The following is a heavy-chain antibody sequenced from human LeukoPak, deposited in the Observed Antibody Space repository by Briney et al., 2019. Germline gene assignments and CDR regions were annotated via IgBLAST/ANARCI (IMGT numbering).Heavy chain of an antibody. Sequence: SEALSLTCGVSGGSISGTNWWSWVRQPPGQGLEWIGEISLAGQTNYNPSLNGRVTMSLDKSSNQLSLHLTSVTAADTATYFCSRESGPFCPFGYWGQGTLVIVSS. CDR3: SRESGPFCPFGY. CDR1: GGSISGTNW. CDR2: ISLAGQT. V-gene: IGHV4/OR15-8*02. J-gene: IGHJ4*02. D-gene: IGHD1-26*01.